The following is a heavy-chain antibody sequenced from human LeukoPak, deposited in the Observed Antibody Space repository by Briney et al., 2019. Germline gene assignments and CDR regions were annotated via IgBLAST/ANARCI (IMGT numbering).Heavy chain of an antibody. Sequence: GGSLRLSCTASGFTFGDYAMSWVRQAPGKGLEWVGFIRSKAYGGTTEYAASVKGRFTISRDDSKSIAYLQMNSLKTEDTAVYYCTSDTSGLLWFGEFDYWGQGTLVTVSS. J-gene: IGHJ4*02. V-gene: IGHV3-49*04. CDR2: IRSKAYGGTT. CDR1: GFTFGDYA. D-gene: IGHD3-10*01. CDR3: TSDTSGLLWFGEFDY.